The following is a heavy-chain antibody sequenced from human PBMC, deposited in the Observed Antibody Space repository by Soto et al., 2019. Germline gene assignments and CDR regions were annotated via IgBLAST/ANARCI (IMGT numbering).Heavy chain of an antibody. D-gene: IGHD3-22*01. CDR2: ISSDGSST. CDR3: ARCWYYYDSSSYFSGEAFDI. V-gene: IGHV3-74*01. J-gene: IGHJ3*02. Sequence: EVQLVESGGGLVQPGGSLRLSCEASGFTFSGYWMHWVRQGPGKELVWVSRISSDGSSTNYADSVKGRFTISRDNAKNMLYLQMNSLRAEDTAVYYCARCWYYYDSSSYFSGEAFDIWGNGTMVTVSS. CDR1: GFTFSGYW.